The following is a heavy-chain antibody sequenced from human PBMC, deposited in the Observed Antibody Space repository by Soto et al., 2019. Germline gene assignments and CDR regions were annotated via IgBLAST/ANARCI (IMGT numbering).Heavy chain of an antibody. V-gene: IGHV3-15*01. Sequence: PGGSLRLSCAASGITFSNAWMSWVRQAPGKGLEWVGRIKSYTNGGTTDYAAPVKGRFAISRDDSKNTLYLQMNSLKTEDAGVYYCTTDDPINKYWGQGTLVTVSS. CDR1: GITFSNAW. CDR3: TTDDPINKY. J-gene: IGHJ4*02. CDR2: IKSYTNGGTT.